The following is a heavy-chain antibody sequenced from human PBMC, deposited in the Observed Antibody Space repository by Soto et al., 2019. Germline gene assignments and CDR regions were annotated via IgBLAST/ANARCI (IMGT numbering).Heavy chain of an antibody. CDR1: GFTFSSYG. Sequence: QVQLVESGGGVVQPGRSLRLSCVASGFTFSSYGMHWVRQAPGKGLEWVAIISYDGSNTYYADSVKGRFTISRDNYKHTLYLQMNSLRAEDTSVYYCAKEGGLSGSYYISSSYYFDYWGQGTLVTVSS. J-gene: IGHJ4*02. D-gene: IGHD1-26*01. CDR2: ISYDGSNT. V-gene: IGHV3-30*18. CDR3: AKEGGLSGSYYISSSYYFDY.